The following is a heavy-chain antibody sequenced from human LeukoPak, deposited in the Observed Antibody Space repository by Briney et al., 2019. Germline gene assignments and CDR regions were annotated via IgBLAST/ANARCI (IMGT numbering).Heavy chain of an antibody. J-gene: IGHJ4*02. CDR2: INHSGST. CDR1: GGSFSGYY. V-gene: IGHV4-34*01. Sequence: PSETLFLTCAVYGGSFSGYYWSWIRQPPGKGLEWIGEINHSGSTNYNPSLKSRVTISVDTSKNQFSLKLSSVTAADTAVYYCARGRGWFGESRGHYFDYWGQGTLVTVSS. CDR3: ARGRGWFGESRGHYFDY. D-gene: IGHD3-10*01.